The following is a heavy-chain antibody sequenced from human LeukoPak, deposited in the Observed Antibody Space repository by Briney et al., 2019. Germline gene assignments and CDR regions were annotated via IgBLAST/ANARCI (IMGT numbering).Heavy chain of an antibody. CDR1: GFTLNDHY. CDR3: TRVGLGTTKDFDQ. CDR2: SRNKANSYTT. V-gene: IGHV3-72*01. J-gene: IGHJ4*02. Sequence: GGSLRLSCEVSGFTLNDHYIDWIRQAPGKGLEWVGRSRNKANSYTTEYAASVKGRFTISRDDSKNSVFLQMNSLKTEDTAFYYCTRVGLGTTKDFDQWGQGTLVTVSS. D-gene: IGHD1-26*01.